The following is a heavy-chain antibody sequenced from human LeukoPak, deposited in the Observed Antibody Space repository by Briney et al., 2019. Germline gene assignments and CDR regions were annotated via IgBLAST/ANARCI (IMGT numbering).Heavy chain of an antibody. CDR1: GGSNSNYY. CDR2: IHYSGNT. V-gene: IGHV4-59*01. Sequence: SETLSLTCSVSGGSNSNYYWSWIRQPPGKGLEWIAYIHYSGNTNYNPSLKSRVTILVDTSKNQFSLKLASVTAADTAVYYCARVDDTSGYFYKFDYWGQGTLVTVSS. J-gene: IGHJ4*02. CDR3: ARVDDTSGYFYKFDY. D-gene: IGHD3-22*01.